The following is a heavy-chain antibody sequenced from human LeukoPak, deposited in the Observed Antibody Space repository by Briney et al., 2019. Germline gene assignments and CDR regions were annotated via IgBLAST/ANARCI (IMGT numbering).Heavy chain of an antibody. CDR2: IYSGGST. Sequence: PGGSLRLSCAASGFTVSSNYMSWVRQAPGKGLEWVSGIYSGGSTYYADSVKGRFTISRDNSKNTLYLQMNSLGAGDTAVYYCARVKSSRGYSYGYSPQRAFDIWGQGTMVTVSS. CDR1: GFTVSSNY. V-gene: IGHV3-53*01. D-gene: IGHD5-18*01. CDR3: ARVKSSRGYSYGYSPQRAFDI. J-gene: IGHJ3*02.